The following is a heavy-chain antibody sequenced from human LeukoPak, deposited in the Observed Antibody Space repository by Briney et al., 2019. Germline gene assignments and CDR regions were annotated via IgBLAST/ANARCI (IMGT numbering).Heavy chain of an antibody. CDR2: IYYSGST. V-gene: IGHV4-59*08. D-gene: IGHD6-19*01. CDR3: ARRPRFSSGWYSVDYYYYMDV. J-gene: IGHJ6*03. Sequence: SETLSLTCTVSGGSISSYYWSWIRQPPGKGLEWIGYIYYSGSTNYNPSLKSRVTISVDTSKNQFSLKLSSVTAADTAVYYCARRPRFSSGWYSVDYYYYMDVWGKGTTVTVSS. CDR1: GGSISSYY.